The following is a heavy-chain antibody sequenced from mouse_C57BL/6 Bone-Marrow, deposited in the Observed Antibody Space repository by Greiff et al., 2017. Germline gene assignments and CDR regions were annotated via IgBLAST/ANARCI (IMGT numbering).Heavy chain of an antibody. V-gene: IGHV14-3*01. CDR1: GFNIKNTY. CDR3: AREWYYGSSFAY. CDR2: IDPANGNT. J-gene: IGHJ3*01. D-gene: IGHD1-1*01. Sequence: EVKLVESVAELVRPGASVKLSCTASGFNIKNTYMHWVKQRPEQGLEWIGRIDPANGNTKYAPKFQGKATITADTASNTAYLQLSSLTSEDTAIYYCAREWYYGSSFAYWGQGTLVTVSA.